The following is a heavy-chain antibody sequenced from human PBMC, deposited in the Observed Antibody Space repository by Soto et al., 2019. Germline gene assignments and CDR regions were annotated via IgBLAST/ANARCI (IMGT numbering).Heavy chain of an antibody. CDR3: AKPIGYSSSWSFDY. Sequence: PGGSLRHSCASSGFTFSSYGMHWVRQAPGKGLEWVAVISYDGSNKYYADSVKGRFTISRDNSKNTLYLQMNSLRAEDTAVYYCAKPIGYSSSWSFDYWGQGTLVTVSS. J-gene: IGHJ4*02. CDR1: GFTFSSYG. CDR2: ISYDGSNK. D-gene: IGHD6-13*01. V-gene: IGHV3-30*18.